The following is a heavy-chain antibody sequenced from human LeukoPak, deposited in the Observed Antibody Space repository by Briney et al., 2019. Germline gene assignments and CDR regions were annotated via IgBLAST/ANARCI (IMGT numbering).Heavy chain of an antibody. CDR1: GFTFSNYW. D-gene: IGHD6-13*01. J-gene: IGHJ4*02. Sequence: PGGSLRLSCAASGFTFSNYWMTWVRQAPGKGLEWVANIKPDGSVGYYLDSVRGRFIISRDNAGNSLYLQMNSLRVEDTAVYYCPQNLVAAAGDHWGKGNVLIVSS. CDR2: IKPDGSVG. CDR3: PQNLVAAAGDH. V-gene: IGHV3-7*01.